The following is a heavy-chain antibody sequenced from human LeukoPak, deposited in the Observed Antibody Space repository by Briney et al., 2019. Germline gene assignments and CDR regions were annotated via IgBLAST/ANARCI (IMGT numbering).Heavy chain of an antibody. D-gene: IGHD6-19*01. CDR2: ISSSSSYI. Sequence: GGSLRLSCAASGFTFSSYSMNWVRQAPGKGLEWVSSISSSSSYIYYADSVKGRFTISRDNAKNSLYLQMNSLRAEDTAVYYCARDIFIAVADFYWGQGTLVTVSS. V-gene: IGHV3-21*01. J-gene: IGHJ4*02. CDR3: ARDIFIAVADFY. CDR1: GFTFSSYS.